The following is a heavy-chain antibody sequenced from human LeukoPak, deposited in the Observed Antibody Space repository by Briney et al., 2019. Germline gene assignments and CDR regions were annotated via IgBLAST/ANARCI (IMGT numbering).Heavy chain of an antibody. CDR2: ISSSGSTI. CDR3: ARANWGDNYFDY. D-gene: IGHD7-27*01. Sequence: GSLRLSCAASGFTFSDYYMSWIRQAPGKGLEWVSYISSSGSTIYYADSVKGRFTISRDNAKKSLYLQMNSLRAEDTAVYYCARANWGDNYFDYWGQGTLVTVSS. V-gene: IGHV3-11*01. J-gene: IGHJ4*02. CDR1: GFTFSDYY.